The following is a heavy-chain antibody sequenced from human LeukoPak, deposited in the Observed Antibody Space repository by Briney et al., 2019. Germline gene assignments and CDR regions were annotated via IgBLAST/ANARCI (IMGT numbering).Heavy chain of an antibody. D-gene: IGHD2-21*01. CDR1: GASIISPYW. Sequence: PSETLSLTCAVSGASIISPYWLTWVRQPPGKGLEWVGEIYHDGNTNYNPSLKSRLRVSLDKSRNQFSLKLSFVTAADTAVYYCVRTPRDWGQGILVTVSS. CDR2: IYHDGNT. J-gene: IGHJ4*02. V-gene: IGHV4-4*02. CDR3: VRTPRD.